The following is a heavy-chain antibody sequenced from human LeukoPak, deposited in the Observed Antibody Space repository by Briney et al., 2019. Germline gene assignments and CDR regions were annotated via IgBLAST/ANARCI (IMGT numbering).Heavy chain of an antibody. V-gene: IGHV3-7*05. CDR1: GFTFSSYW. J-gene: IGHJ4*02. CDR2: IKQDGSDK. CDR3: AREVGSGYIDY. Sequence: GGSLRLSCAASGFTFSSYWMTWVRQGPGKGLEWVANIKQDGSDKYCVDSVKGRFTISRDNAKNSLYLQMNGLRVEDTAIYYCAREVGSGYIDYWGQGTLVTVSS. D-gene: IGHD6-19*01.